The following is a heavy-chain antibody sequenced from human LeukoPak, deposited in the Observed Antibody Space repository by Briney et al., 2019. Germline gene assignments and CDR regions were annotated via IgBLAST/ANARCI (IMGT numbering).Heavy chain of an antibody. D-gene: IGHD4-17*01. CDR1: GFTFRDYA. CDR3: ARGVGERSLDY. V-gene: IGHV3-30*04. Sequence: PGGSLRLSCAASGFTFRDYAMHWVRQAPGKGLEWVAVISFDGSDKYYADSVKGRFTISRDNSKNTLYLQMNSLRAEDTAVYYCARGVGERSLDYWGQGTLVTVSS. J-gene: IGHJ4*02. CDR2: ISFDGSDK.